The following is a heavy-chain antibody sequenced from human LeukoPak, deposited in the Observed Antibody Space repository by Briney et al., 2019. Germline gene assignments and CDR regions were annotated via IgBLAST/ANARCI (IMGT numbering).Heavy chain of an antibody. Sequence: ASVKVSCKASGYTFTGYYMHWVRQAPGHGLEWMGRINPNSGGTNYAQKFQGRVTMNRDTSISTAYMELSRLRSDDTAVYDCASRYYYDSSGYYLDDYWGQGTLVTVSS. J-gene: IGHJ4*02. CDR2: INPNSGGT. CDR3: ASRYYYDSSGYYLDDY. D-gene: IGHD3-22*01. V-gene: IGHV1-2*06. CDR1: GYTFTGYY.